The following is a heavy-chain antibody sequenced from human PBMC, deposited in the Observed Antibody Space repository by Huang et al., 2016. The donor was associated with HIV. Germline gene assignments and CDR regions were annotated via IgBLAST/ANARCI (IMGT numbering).Heavy chain of an antibody. D-gene: IGHD1-1*01. CDR3: AREGQTWYGKPIAAFEI. CDR2: IVPLFSVT. CDR1: GGSVNSLA. V-gene: IGHV1-69*10. Sequence: VQLVQSGAEVRRPGSSVRVSCKAAGGSVNSLAFNWVRKAPGQGLEYMRGIVPLFSVTNYSEKLQNRLTISADKSTNTVYMELRSLRSEDTGVFYCAREGQTWYGKPIAAFEIWGQGTTVIVSS. J-gene: IGHJ3*02.